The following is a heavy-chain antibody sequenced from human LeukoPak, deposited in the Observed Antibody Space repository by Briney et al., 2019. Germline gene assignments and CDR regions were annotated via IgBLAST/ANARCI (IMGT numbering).Heavy chain of an antibody. V-gene: IGHV3-30-3*01. J-gene: IGHJ3*02. CDR3: AKDPTKIRPDAFDI. Sequence: GGSLRLSCAASGFTFSSYAMHWVRQAPGKGLEWVAVISYDGSNKYYADSVKGRFTISRDNSKNTLYLQMNSLRAEDTAVYYCAKDPTKIRPDAFDIWGQGTMVTVSS. CDR2: ISYDGSNK. D-gene: IGHD4-17*01. CDR1: GFTFSSYA.